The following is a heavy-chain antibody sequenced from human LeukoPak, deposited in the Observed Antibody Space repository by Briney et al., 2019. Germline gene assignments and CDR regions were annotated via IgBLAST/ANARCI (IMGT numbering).Heavy chain of an antibody. J-gene: IGHJ4*02. CDR2: ISYDGSNK. D-gene: IGHD6-19*01. CDR3: MSIAVAGTAY. CDR1: GFTFSSYA. Sequence: GGPLRLSCAASGFTFSSYAMHWVRQAPGKGLEWVAVISYDGSNKYYADSVKGRFTISRDNSKNTLYPQMNSLRDEDTAVYYCMSIAVAGTAYWGQGTLVTVSS. V-gene: IGHV3-30*04.